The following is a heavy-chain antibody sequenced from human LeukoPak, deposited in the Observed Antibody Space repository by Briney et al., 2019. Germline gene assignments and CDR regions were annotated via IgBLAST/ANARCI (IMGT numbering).Heavy chain of an antibody. CDR2: IHYSGST. CDR3: ARTFYGGKPSDY. V-gene: IGHV4-59*01. J-gene: IGHJ4*02. D-gene: IGHD4/OR15-4a*01. CDR1: GGSISSYY. Sequence: SETLSLTCTVSGGSISSYYWSWIRQPPGKGLEWIGYIHYSGSTYYNPSLKSRVTISVDTSKNQFSLKLSSVTAADTAVYYCARTFYGGKPSDYWGQGTLVTVSS.